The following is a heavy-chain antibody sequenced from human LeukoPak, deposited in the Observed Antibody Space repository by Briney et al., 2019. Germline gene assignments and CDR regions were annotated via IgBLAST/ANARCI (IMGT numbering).Heavy chain of an antibody. Sequence: ASVKVSCKASGYTFTSYGISWVRQAPGQELEWMGWISAYNGNTNYAQKLQGRVTMTTDTSTSTAYMELRSLRSDDTAVYYCARGPRARWELAPFDYWGQGTLVTVSS. CDR1: GYTFTSYG. V-gene: IGHV1-18*01. CDR2: ISAYNGNT. CDR3: ARGPRARWELAPFDY. J-gene: IGHJ4*02. D-gene: IGHD1-26*01.